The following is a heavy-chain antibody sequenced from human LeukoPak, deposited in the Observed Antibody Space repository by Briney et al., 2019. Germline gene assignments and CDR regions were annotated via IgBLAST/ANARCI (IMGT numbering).Heavy chain of an antibody. CDR1: GGSISSSSYS. V-gene: IGHV4-39*01. CDR2: IYYSGST. CDR3: ASLEYSSSGHDY. Sequence: SETLSLTCTVSGGSISSSSYSWGWIRQPPGKGLEWIGSIYYSGSTYYNPSLKSRVTISVDTSKNQFSLKLSSVTAADTAVYYCASLEYSSSGHDYWGQGTLVTVSS. J-gene: IGHJ4*02. D-gene: IGHD6-6*01.